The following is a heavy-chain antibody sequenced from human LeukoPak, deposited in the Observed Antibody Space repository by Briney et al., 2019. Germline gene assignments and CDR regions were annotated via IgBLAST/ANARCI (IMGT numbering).Heavy chain of an antibody. CDR3: ARGTYSGYDFEDY. V-gene: IGHV1-18*01. J-gene: IGHJ4*02. D-gene: IGHD5-12*01. CDR2: ISAYNGNT. Sequence: ASVKVSCKASGYTFNNYGISWVRQAPGQALEWMGWISAYNGNTNYGQKLQGRVTMTTDTSTSTAYMELRSLRSDDTAVYYCARGTYSGYDFEDYWGQGTLVTVSS. CDR1: GYTFNNYG.